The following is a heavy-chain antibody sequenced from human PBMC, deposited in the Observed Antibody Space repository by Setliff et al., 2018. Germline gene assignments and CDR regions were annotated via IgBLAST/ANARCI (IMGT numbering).Heavy chain of an antibody. CDR3: ARGRDPAYYYDSGGYYWDY. CDR1: GDTFRSYG. CDR2: TIPMFGST. V-gene: IGHV1-69*05. J-gene: IGHJ4*02. Sequence: ASVKVSCKASGDTFRSYGISWVRQAPGQGLEWMGGTIPMFGSTSYAQKFQGRLTITTDASTSTAYMELSSLRSEDTAVYYCARGRDPAYYYDSGGYYWDYWGQGTLVTVSS. D-gene: IGHD3-22*01.